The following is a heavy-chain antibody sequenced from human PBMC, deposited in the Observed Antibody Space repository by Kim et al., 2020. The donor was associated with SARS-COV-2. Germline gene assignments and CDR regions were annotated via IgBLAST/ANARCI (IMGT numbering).Heavy chain of an antibody. CDR1: GGSISSSNW. D-gene: IGHD1-20*01. CDR2: IYHSGST. V-gene: IGHV4-4*02. J-gene: IGHJ3*02. Sequence: SETLSLTCGVSGGSISSSNWWSWVRQPPGKGLEWIGEIYHSGSTNYNPSLKSRVTISIHKSKNEFSLKLTSVTAADTAVYYCARDPYTGAFDIWGQGTMVTVSS. CDR3: ARDPYTGAFDI.